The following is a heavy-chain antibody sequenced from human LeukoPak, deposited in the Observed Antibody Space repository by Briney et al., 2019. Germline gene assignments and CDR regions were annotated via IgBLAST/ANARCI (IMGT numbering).Heavy chain of an antibody. CDR3: VRDVDY. J-gene: IGHJ4*02. V-gene: IGHV4-59*12. Sequence: SETLSLTCTVSGGSISSYYWSWIRQPPGKGLEWIGSVYQSGTTYYNPSLKSRVTISVDTSRNQFSLKVSSVTAADTAVYYCVRDVDYWGQGTLVTVSS. CDR1: GGSISSYY. CDR2: VYQSGTT.